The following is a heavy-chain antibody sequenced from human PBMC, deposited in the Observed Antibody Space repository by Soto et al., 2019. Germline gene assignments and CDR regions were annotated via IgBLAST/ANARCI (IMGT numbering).Heavy chain of an antibody. CDR2: IYYSGST. V-gene: IGHV4-59*01. Sequence: QVQLQESGPGLVKPSETLSLTCTVSGGSISSYYWCWIRQPPGKGLQWIGYIYYSGSTNYNPSLKSRVTISVDTAKNQFSLKLSSVTAADTAVYYCARRYGTSMDVWGQGTTVTVSS. D-gene: IGHD5-18*01. CDR1: GGSISSYY. CDR3: ARRYGTSMDV. J-gene: IGHJ6*02.